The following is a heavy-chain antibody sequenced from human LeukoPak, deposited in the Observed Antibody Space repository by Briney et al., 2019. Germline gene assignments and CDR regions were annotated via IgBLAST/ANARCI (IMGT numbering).Heavy chain of an antibody. CDR2: INHSGST. J-gene: IGHJ3*02. CDR1: GGSFSGYY. V-gene: IGHV4-34*01. Sequence: PSETLSLTCAVYGGSFSGYYWSWIRQPPGKWLEWLGEINHSGSTNYNPSLKSRVTISVDTSKDQFSLKLSSVTAADTAVYYCARGHRGGSCGDAFDIWGQGTMVTVSS. D-gene: IGHD2-15*01. CDR3: ARGHRGGSCGDAFDI.